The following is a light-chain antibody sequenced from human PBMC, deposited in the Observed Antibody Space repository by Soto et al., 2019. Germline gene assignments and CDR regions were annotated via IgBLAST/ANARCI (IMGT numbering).Light chain of an antibody. CDR3: QQYGSSPPLT. CDR1: QSVSSSY. V-gene: IGKV3-20*01. J-gene: IGKJ1*01. CDR2: GAS. Sequence: EIVLTQSPGTLSLSPGERATLSCRASQSVSSSYLAWYQQKPGQAPRLLIYGASSRATGIPDRFSGSGSGTYFTLTISRLEPEDFAVYYCQQYGSSPPLTFGQGTKVES.